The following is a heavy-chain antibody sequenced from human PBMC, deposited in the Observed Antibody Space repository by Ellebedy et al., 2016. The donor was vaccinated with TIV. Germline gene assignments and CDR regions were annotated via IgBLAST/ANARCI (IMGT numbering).Heavy chain of an antibody. V-gene: IGHV4-38-2*02. CDR2: VYYSGST. Sequence: SETLSLTXSVSGQSTSSGYYWGWVRQPPGKGLEWIGSVYYSGSTNYNPSLESRITLSVDTSRNHLSLTLRSVTGADTAIYYCAREAGAAGHYYYFDLWGRGTLVTVSS. J-gene: IGHJ2*01. CDR3: AREAGAAGHYYYFDL. CDR1: GQSTSSGYY. D-gene: IGHD3-22*01.